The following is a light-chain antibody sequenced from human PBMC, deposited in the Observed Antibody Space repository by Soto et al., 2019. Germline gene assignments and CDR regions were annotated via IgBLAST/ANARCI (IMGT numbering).Light chain of an antibody. CDR1: QSVSNNY. Sequence: IVLTQSPGTLSLSPGERATLSCRASQSVSNNYLAWYQQKPGQAPRLLIYGASNRATGIPDRFSGSGSGTDFTLTISRLEPEDFAVYYCQQRLSWPITFGQGTRLEIK. CDR2: GAS. CDR3: QQRLSWPIT. J-gene: IGKJ5*01. V-gene: IGKV3D-20*02.